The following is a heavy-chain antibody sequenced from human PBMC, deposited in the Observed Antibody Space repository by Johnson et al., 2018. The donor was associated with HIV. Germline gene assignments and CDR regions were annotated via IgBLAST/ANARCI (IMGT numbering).Heavy chain of an antibody. J-gene: IGHJ3*02. CDR3: ASTCGGDCSRGDAFDI. D-gene: IGHD2-21*02. V-gene: IGHV3-30*19. CDR2: ISYDGCNN. Sequence: VQLVESGGGVAQPGRSLRLSRAASGFTFSSYGMHWVRQAPGKGLVWLAVISYDGCNNYYADSVKGRFTVSRDNSNNTLYLQMNSLRAEDTAVYYCASTCGGDCSRGDAFDIWGQGTMVTVSS. CDR1: GFTFSSYG.